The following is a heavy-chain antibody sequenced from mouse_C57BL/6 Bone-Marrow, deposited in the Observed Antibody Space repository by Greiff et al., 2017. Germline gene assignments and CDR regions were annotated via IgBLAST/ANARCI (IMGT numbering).Heavy chain of an antibody. J-gene: IGHJ4*01. Sequence: EVKVVESGGGLVQPGGSLKLSCAASGFTFSDYGMAWVRQAPRKGPEWVAFISNLAYSIYSAETVTGRFTFSRQNAKNTLYLEMSSLRSEDTAMYYCARHGAHAMDYWGQGTSVTVSS. CDR2: ISNLAYSI. CDR1: GFTFSDYG. V-gene: IGHV5-15*01. CDR3: ARHGAHAMDY.